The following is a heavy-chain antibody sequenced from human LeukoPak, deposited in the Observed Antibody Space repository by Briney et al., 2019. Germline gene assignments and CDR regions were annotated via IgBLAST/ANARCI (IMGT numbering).Heavy chain of an antibody. D-gene: IGHD2-2*01. Sequence: GGSLRLSCAASGFTFSSYSMNWVRQAPGKGLEWVSSISSSSSYIYYADSVKGRFTISRDNAKNSLYLQMNSLRAEDTALYYCARAKCSSTSCYGNYYYMDVWGKGTTVTVSS. CDR3: ARAKCSSTSCYGNYYYMDV. CDR1: GFTFSSYS. CDR2: ISSSSSYI. J-gene: IGHJ6*03. V-gene: IGHV3-21*04.